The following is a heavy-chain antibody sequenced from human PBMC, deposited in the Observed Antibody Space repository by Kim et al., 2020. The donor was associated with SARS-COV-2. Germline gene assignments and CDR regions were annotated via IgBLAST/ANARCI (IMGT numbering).Heavy chain of an antibody. CDR1: GFTFRNYW. Sequence: GGSLRLSCAASGFTFRNYWMHWVRQAPGKGPVWVSGINSDGSITSYAESVKGRFTISRDNVKNMLYLQMKRLRAEDTAVYYCVRAVAKDYWGQGTLVTVSS. V-gene: IGHV3-74*01. CDR2: INSDGSIT. D-gene: IGHD6-19*01. CDR3: VRAVAKDY. J-gene: IGHJ4*02.